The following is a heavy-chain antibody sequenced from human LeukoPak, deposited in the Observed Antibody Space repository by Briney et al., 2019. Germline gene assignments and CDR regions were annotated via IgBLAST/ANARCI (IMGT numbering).Heavy chain of an antibody. J-gene: IGHJ6*02. CDR2: IYSGGST. D-gene: IGHD4-23*01. CDR1: GFTVSSNY. CDR3: ARAGNALDGMDV. Sequence: GGSLRLSCAASGFTVSSNYMSWVRQAPGKGLEWVSVIYSGGSTYYADSVKGRFTISRDNSKNTLYLQMNSLRAEDTAVYYCARAGNALDGMDVRGQGTTVTVSS. V-gene: IGHV3-66*01.